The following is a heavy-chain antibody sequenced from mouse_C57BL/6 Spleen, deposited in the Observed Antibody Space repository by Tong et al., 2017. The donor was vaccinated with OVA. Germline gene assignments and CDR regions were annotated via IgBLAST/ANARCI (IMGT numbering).Heavy chain of an antibody. CDR1: GYSFTGYF. D-gene: IGHD2-4*01. J-gene: IGHJ1*01. V-gene: IGHV1-20*02. CDR3: AREDDYDWYFDV. Sequence: EVQLQESGPELVKPGASVKISCKASGYSFTGYFMNWVMQSHGKSLEWIGRINPYNGDTFYNQKFKGKATLTVDKSASTAHMELRSLASEDSAVYYCAREDDYDWYFDVWGAGTTVTVSS. CDR2: INPYNGDT.